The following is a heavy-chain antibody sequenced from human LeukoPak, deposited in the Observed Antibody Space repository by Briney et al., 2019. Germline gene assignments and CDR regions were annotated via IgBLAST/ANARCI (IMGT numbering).Heavy chain of an antibody. CDR1: GGSISSGGYY. V-gene: IGHV4-31*03. Sequence: SETLSLTCTVFGGSISSGGYYWSWIRQHPGKGLEWIGYIYYSGSTYYNPSLKSRVTISVDTSKNQFSLKLSSVTAADTAVYYCARGRTAMVYFDYWGQGTLVTVSS. CDR3: ARGRTAMVYFDY. J-gene: IGHJ4*02. D-gene: IGHD5-18*01. CDR2: IYYSGST.